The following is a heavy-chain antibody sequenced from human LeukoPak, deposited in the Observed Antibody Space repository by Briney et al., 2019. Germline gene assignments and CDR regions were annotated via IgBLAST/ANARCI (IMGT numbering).Heavy chain of an antibody. CDR1: GLPSGSHA. J-gene: IGHJ6*02. V-gene: IGHV3-23*01. CDR2: ISGRGGSP. D-gene: IGHD5-12*01. CDR3: PKERGYSGYGDKNYFHYCMDV. Sequence: LLSATPGLPSGSHAMRRARQPPVQGPDRLSAISGRGGSPYYADSVKGRFTISRDNSTNTLYLQMNSLIAEDTAVYYCPKERGYSGYGDKNYFHYCMDVWVHGTTVIVS.